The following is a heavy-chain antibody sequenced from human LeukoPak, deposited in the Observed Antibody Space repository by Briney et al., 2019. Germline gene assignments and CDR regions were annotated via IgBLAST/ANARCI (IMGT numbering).Heavy chain of an antibody. J-gene: IGHJ3*02. CDR1: GFTFSSYH. CDR3: ARVENDSSGYLRAFDI. Sequence: GGSLRLSCVVSGFTFSSYHMNWVRQAPGKGLEWVSSISTSRNYIYYADSVTGRFTISRDNAKNSLYLQMNSLRAEDTAVYYCARVENDSSGYLRAFDIWGQGTMVTVSS. CDR2: ISTSRNYI. V-gene: IGHV3-21*01. D-gene: IGHD3-22*01.